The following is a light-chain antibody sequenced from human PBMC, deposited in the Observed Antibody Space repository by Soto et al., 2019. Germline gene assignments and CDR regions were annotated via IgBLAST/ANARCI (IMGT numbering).Light chain of an antibody. CDR2: GAS. CDR1: QSVSNNY. V-gene: IGKV3-20*01. J-gene: IGKJ4*01. Sequence: EIVLTQSPGTLSLSPGERATLSCRASQSVSNNYLAWYQQKPGQAPRLLTYGASNRATGIPDRFRGSGSGTDFTLTISRLEPEDFAVYYCQQYGSSPRTFGGGTKVDIK. CDR3: QQYGSSPRT.